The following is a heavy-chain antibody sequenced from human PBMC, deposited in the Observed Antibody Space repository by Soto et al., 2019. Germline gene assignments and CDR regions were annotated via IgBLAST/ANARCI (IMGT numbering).Heavy chain of an antibody. CDR2: FDPEDGET. V-gene: IGHV1-24*01. Sequence: QVQLVQSGAEVKKPGASVKVSCKVSGYTLTELSMHWVRQAPGKGLEWMGGFDPEDGETIYAQKFKGRVTMTEDTSTDTAYMELSSLRSEDTAVYYCATVTSYYYGSGSGNGYYFDYWGQGTLVTVSS. CDR3: ATVTSYYYGSGSGNGYYFDY. D-gene: IGHD3-10*01. CDR1: GYTLTELS. J-gene: IGHJ4*02.